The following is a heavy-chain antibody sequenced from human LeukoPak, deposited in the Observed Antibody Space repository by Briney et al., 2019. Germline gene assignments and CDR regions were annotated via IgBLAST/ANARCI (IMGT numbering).Heavy chain of an antibody. J-gene: IGHJ1*01. V-gene: IGHV3-15*01. D-gene: IGHD3-22*01. CDR1: GFTLNNAW. Sequence: GGSLRLSCAASGFTLNNAWMSWVRQAPGKGLEWLGRIKRETDGGTIDYAAPVKGRFTISRDDSRDTLYLQMDSLKIEDTAVYYCTTDRYYDNSELQFQHWGQGTLVTVSS. CDR2: IKRETDGGTI. CDR3: TTDRYYDNSELQFQH.